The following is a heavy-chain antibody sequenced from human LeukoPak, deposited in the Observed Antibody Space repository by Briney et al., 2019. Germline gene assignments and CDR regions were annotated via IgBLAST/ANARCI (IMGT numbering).Heavy chain of an antibody. CDR1: GFTFSRYW. V-gene: IGHV3-74*03. CDR3: ARAGGPEGWFDP. J-gene: IGHJ5*02. D-gene: IGHD3-10*01. Sequence: GGSLRLSCAASGFTFSRYWMHWVRQAPGKGLVWVSRINSDGSGTMYADSVKGRSTISRDNAKNTLYLQMNSLRAEDTAVYYCARAGGPEGWFDPWGQGTLVTVSS. CDR2: INSDGSGT.